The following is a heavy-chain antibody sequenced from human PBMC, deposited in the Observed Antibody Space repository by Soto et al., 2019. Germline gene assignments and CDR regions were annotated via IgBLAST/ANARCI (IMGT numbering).Heavy chain of an antibody. CDR3: AKVTTYDYVWGPYYYFDF. D-gene: IGHD3-16*01. J-gene: IGHJ4*03. CDR2: ISGGGSST. V-gene: IGHV3-23*01. Sequence: GGSLRLSCAASGFTFSNYAMSWVRQAPGKGLEWVSSISGGGSSTYYADSVKGRFTISRDNSKNTIYLQMNSLRAEDTAVYYWAKVTTYDYVWGPYYYFDFWGLGAMVTVSS. CDR1: GFTFSNYA.